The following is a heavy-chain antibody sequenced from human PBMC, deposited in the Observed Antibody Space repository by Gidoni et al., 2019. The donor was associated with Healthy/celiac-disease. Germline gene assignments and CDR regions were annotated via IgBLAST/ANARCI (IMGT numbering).Heavy chain of an antibody. CDR3: ARSMDRDSSSWRVPGF. J-gene: IGHJ4*02. D-gene: IGHD6-13*01. Sequence: QVQRLQSGAEVKKHGASVKVSCKASGYTFTSYDINWVRQATGQGLEWMGWMNPNSGNTGYAQKFQGRVTMTRNTSISTAYMELSSLRSEDTAVYYCARSMDRDSSSWRVPGFWGQGTLVTVSS. V-gene: IGHV1-8*01. CDR2: MNPNSGNT. CDR1: GYTFTSYD.